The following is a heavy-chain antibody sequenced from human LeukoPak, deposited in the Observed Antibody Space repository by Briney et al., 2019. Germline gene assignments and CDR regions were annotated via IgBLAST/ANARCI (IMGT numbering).Heavy chain of an antibody. CDR1: GFSFSSYA. CDR2: IRGSGGST. Sequence: GGSLRLSCAASGFSFSSYAMSWVRQAPGKGLEWVSAIRGSGGSTYYADSVKGRFTISRDNSKNTLYLQMNSLRAEDTAVYYCAKRESQWPANFDYWGQGTLVTVSS. V-gene: IGHV3-23*01. CDR3: AKRESQWPANFDY. J-gene: IGHJ4*02. D-gene: IGHD6-19*01.